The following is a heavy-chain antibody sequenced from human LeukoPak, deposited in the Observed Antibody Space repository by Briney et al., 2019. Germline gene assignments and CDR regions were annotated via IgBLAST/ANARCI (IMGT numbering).Heavy chain of an antibody. D-gene: IGHD1-26*01. CDR3: AKRGSSGSYRYLEY. Sequence: PERSLGLSCAASGFTFSGYGMHWVRQAPGKGLEWVAIISYDGSNQYYADSVKGRFTISRDNSKNTLYLQMNSLRAEDTAVYYCAKRGSSGSYRYLEYWGQGTLVTVSS. V-gene: IGHV3-30*18. J-gene: IGHJ4*02. CDR1: GFTFSGYG. CDR2: ISYDGSNQ.